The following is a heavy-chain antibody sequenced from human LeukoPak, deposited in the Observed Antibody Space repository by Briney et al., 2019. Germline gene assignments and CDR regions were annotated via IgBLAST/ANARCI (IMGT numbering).Heavy chain of an antibody. CDR3: ARVLYYDFWSGSYSGHYFDY. CDR1: GGSFSGHY. V-gene: IGHV4-34*01. CDR2: INHSGST. J-gene: IGHJ4*02. Sequence: ASETLSLTCAVYGGSFSGHYWSWIRQPPGKGLEWIGEINHSGSTNYNPSLKSRVTISVDTSKNQFSLKLSSVTAADTAVYYCARVLYYDFWSGSYSGHYFDYWGQGTLVTVSS. D-gene: IGHD3-3*01.